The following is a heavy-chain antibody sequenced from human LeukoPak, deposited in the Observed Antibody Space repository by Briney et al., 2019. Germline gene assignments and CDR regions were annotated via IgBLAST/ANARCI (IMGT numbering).Heavy chain of an antibody. V-gene: IGHV3-66*01. Sequence: GESLRLSCAASGFTVSSNYMSWVRQAPGKGLEWVSVIYSAGGTYYADSVKGRFTISRDNSKNTLYLQMNSLRAEDTAVYYCVREYPASFDYWGQGTLVTVSS. CDR3: VREYPASFDY. J-gene: IGHJ4*02. CDR1: GFTVSSNY. CDR2: IYSAGGT.